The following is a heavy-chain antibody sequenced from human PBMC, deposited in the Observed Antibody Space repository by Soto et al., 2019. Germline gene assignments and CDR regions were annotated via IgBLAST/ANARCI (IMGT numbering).Heavy chain of an antibody. CDR2: ISYDGSNK. D-gene: IGHD3-3*01. V-gene: IGHV3-30*18. CDR1: GFTFSSYG. Sequence: GGSRRLSCAASGFTFSSYGMHWVRQALCKGLEWVAVISYDGSNKYYADSVKGRFTISRDNSKNTLYLQMNSLRAEDTAVYYCAKQSVNYEFWSGYNIDYRGQGTLVTVSS. CDR3: AKQSVNYEFWSGYNIDY. J-gene: IGHJ4*02.